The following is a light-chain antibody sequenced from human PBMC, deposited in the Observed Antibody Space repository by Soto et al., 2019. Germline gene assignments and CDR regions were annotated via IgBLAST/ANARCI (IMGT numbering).Light chain of an antibody. CDR3: SSYTTSNTRQIV. CDR1: SSDVGGYNY. J-gene: IGLJ1*01. Sequence: QSVLTQPAPLSGAPGPSITISCTGTSSDVGGYNYVSWYQHHPGKAPKLMIYDVSNRPSGVSNRFSGSKSGNTASLTISGLQPEDEADYYCSSYTTSNTRQIVFGTGTKVTVL. V-gene: IGLV2-14*03. CDR2: DVS.